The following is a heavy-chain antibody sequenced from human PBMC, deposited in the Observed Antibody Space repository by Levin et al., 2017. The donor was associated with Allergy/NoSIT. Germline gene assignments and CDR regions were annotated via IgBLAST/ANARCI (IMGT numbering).Heavy chain of an antibody. J-gene: IGHJ4*02. CDR1: GFTLSDHY. D-gene: IGHD7-27*01. CDR2: SRNKANSYTT. CDR3: ARDLTGAYFNY. V-gene: IGHV3-72*01. Sequence: GGPLRLSCAASGFTLSDHYMDWVRQAPGKGLEWVGRSRNKANSYTTEYAASAKDRFTISRDDSKSSLYLHMNSLTTDDTAVYYCARDLTGAYFNYWGQGTLVTVSS.